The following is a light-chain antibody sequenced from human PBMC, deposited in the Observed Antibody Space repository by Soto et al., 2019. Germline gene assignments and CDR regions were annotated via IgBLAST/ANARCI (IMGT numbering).Light chain of an antibody. CDR3: EYYGGGLSGYV. V-gene: IGLV1-40*01. Sequence: QSVLTQPPSVSGAPGQRVTISCTGSKSNIGATYDVHWYQPLPGAAPKLLIYGNINRPSGVPVRFSGSKSGTSASLTITGLKAGDGAEYYCEYYGGGLSGYVFGTGTKVTVL. CDR1: KSNIGATYD. J-gene: IGLJ1*01. CDR2: GNI.